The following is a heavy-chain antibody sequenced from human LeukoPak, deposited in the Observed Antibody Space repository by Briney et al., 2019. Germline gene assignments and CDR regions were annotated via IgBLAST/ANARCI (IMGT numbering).Heavy chain of an antibody. V-gene: IGHV3-53*01. CDR3: ASHSSSWYGFYY. D-gene: IGHD6-13*01. Sequence: PGGSLRLSCAASGFTVSSNHMSWVRQGPGKGLEWVSVIYSGGSTYYADSVKGRFTISRDKSTNTLYLQMNSRRAEDTAVYYCASHSSSWYGFYYWGQGTLVTVSS. J-gene: IGHJ4*02. CDR1: GFTVSSNH. CDR2: IYSGGST.